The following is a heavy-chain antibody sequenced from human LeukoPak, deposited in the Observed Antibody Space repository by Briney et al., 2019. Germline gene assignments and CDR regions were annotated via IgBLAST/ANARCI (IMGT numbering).Heavy chain of an antibody. Sequence: SETLSLTCAVYGGSFSGYYWSWIRQPPGKGLEWIGEINHSGSTNYNPSLKSRVTISVDSSKNQFSLKLSSVTAADTAVYYCARRRVLLKKRYFDYWGQGTLVTVSS. D-gene: IGHD3-10*01. V-gene: IGHV4-34*01. CDR1: GGSFSGYY. CDR3: ARRRVLLKKRYFDY. CDR2: INHSGST. J-gene: IGHJ4*02.